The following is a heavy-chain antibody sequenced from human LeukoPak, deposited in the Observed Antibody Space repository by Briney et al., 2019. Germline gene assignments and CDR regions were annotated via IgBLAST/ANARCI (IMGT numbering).Heavy chain of an antibody. CDR2: IFSGGST. Sequence: GGSLRLSCAASGFTISSNYMSWDRQAPGKGLEWVSVIFSGGSTYYADSVKGRFTISRDNSKNTLYLQMNSLRAEDTAVYYCARKASHYDSSGYFNVGVFDYWGQGTLVTVSS. V-gene: IGHV3-66*01. D-gene: IGHD3-22*01. CDR3: ARKASHYDSSGYFNVGVFDY. CDR1: GFTISSNY. J-gene: IGHJ4*02.